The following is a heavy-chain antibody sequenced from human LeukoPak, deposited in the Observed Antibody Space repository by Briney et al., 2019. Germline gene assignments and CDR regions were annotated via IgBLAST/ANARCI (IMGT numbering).Heavy chain of an antibody. CDR2: FDPEDGET. D-gene: IGHD3-3*01. Sequence: GVSVKVSCKVSGYTLTELSMHWVRQAPGKGLEWMGGFDPEDGETIYAQKFQGRVTMTEDTSTDTAYMELSSLRSEDTAVYYCATARSFWSGYYGYNWFDPWGQGTLVTVSS. V-gene: IGHV1-24*01. CDR3: ATARSFWSGYYGYNWFDP. J-gene: IGHJ5*02. CDR1: GYTLTELS.